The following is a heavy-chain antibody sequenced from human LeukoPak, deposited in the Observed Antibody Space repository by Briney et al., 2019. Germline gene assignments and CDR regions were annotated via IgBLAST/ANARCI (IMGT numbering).Heavy chain of an antibody. V-gene: IGHV3-48*01. Sequence: PGGSLRLSCAASGFTFSSYSMNWVRQAPGKGLEWVSYISSSSSTIYYADSVKGRFTISRDNAKNSLYLQMNSLRAEDTAVYYCARFLEWLLLDYWGQGTLVTVSS. CDR3: ARFLEWLLLDY. D-gene: IGHD3-3*01. CDR2: ISSSSSTI. CDR1: GFTFSSYS. J-gene: IGHJ4*02.